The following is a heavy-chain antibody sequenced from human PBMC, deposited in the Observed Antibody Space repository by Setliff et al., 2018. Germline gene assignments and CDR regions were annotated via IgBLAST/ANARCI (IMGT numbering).Heavy chain of an antibody. CDR1: GLTFTTFS. Sequence: ASVKVSCKASGLTFTTFSIIWVRQGPGQGLEWMGWITNYNGKTDYAQKFQDRVILTTDTSTNTAYMELRHLRPDDKAIYYCATRTPVTFSGVVTTVWGQGSLVTVSS. J-gene: IGHJ4*02. CDR2: ITNYNGKT. CDR3: ATRTPVTFSGVVTTV. D-gene: IGHD3-3*01. V-gene: IGHV1-18*01.